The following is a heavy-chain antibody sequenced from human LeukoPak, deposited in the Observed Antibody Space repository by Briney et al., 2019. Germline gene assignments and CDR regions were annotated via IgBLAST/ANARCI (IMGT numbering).Heavy chain of an antibody. J-gene: IGHJ6*03. D-gene: IGHD3-9*01. V-gene: IGHV3-49*03. CDR1: GFTFGDYA. Sequence: GGSLRLSCTASGFTFGDYAMSWFRQAPGKGLEWVGFIRSKAYGGTTEYAASVKGRFTISRDDSKSIAYLQMNSLKTEDTAVYYCTRDGPTERGQILSYYYMDVWGKGTTVTVSS. CDR3: TRDGPTERGQILSYYYMDV. CDR2: IRSKAYGGTT.